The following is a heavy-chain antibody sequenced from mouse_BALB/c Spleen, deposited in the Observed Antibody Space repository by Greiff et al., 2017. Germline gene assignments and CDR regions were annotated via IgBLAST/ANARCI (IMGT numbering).Heavy chain of an antibody. J-gene: IGHJ2*01. Sequence: QVQLKESAAELARPGASVKMSCKASGYTFTSYTMHWVKQRPGQGLEWIGYINPSSGYTEYNQKFKDKTTLTADKSSSTAYMQLSSLTSEDSAVYYCARVEFYYGSSYDYWGQGTTLTVSS. CDR1: GYTFTSYT. CDR3: ARVEFYYGSSYDY. V-gene: IGHV1-4*02. CDR2: INPSSGYT. D-gene: IGHD1-1*01.